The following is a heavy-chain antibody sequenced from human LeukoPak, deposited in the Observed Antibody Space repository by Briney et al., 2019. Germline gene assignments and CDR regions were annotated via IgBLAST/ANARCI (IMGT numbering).Heavy chain of an antibody. CDR2: IYPGDSDT. CDR1: GYSFTSYR. J-gene: IGHJ4*02. CDR3: ARAQADCSSTSCYDYPDY. V-gene: IGHV5-51*01. D-gene: IGHD2-2*01. Sequence: GESLKISCKGSGYSFTSYRIGWVRQMPGKGLEWMGIIYPGDSDTRYSPSFQGQVTISADKSISTAYLQWSSLKASDTAMYYCARAQADCSSTSCYDYPDYWGQGTLVTVSS.